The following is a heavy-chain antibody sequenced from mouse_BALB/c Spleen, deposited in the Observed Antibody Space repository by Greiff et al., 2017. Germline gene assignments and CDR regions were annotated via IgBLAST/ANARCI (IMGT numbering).Heavy chain of an antibody. CDR2: IDTSDSYT. CDR1: GYTFTDYW. V-gene: IGHV1-69*01. Sequence: VQLQQPGAELVMPGASVKMSCKASGYTFTDYWMHWVKQRPGQGLEWIGAIDTSDSYTSYNQKFKGKATLTVDESSSTAYMHLSSLTSEDSAVYYCARARYGRPFDYWGQGTTLTVSS. CDR3: ARARYGRPFDY. D-gene: IGHD1-1*01. J-gene: IGHJ2*01.